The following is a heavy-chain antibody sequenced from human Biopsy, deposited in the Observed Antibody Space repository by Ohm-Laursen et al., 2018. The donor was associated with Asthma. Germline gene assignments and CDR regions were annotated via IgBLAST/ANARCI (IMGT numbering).Heavy chain of an antibody. V-gene: IGHV4-59*01. D-gene: IGHD6-19*01. J-gene: IGHJ3*01. CDR3: ARDAGSAWSSGLDAFDF. Sequence: SETLSLTCTVSGVSISRDYWSWIRQPPGKGLEWIGHIYYSGSTNYQPSLKSRVTISVDTSKNQFSLKLRSVTAADAAVYFCARDAGSAWSSGLDAFDFWGHGTMVTVSS. CDR1: GVSISRDY. CDR2: IYYSGST.